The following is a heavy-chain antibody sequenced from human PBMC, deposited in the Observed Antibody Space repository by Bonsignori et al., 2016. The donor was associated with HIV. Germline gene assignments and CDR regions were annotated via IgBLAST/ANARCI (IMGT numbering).Heavy chain of an antibody. V-gene: IGHV1-69-2*01. CDR3: ATDPTVKGVGP. CDR2: VDPEDGET. J-gene: IGHJ5*02. CDR1: GYTFTDYY. D-gene: IGHD4-11*01. Sequence: ASVKVSCKVSGYTFTDYYMHWVQQAPGKGLEWMGLVDPEDGETIYAEKFQGRVTITADTSTDTAYMELSSLRSEDTAVYYCATDPTVKGVGPWGQGTLVTVSS.